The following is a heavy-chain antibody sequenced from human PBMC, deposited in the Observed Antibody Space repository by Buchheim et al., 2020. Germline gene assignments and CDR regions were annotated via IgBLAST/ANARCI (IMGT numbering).Heavy chain of an antibody. D-gene: IGHD4-17*01. CDR3: ARVGRYVLHRWRGYGDYVDWFDP. V-gene: IGHV3-11*01. Sequence: QVQLVESGGGLVKPGGSLRLSCAASGFTFSDYYMSWIRQAPGKGLEWVSYISSSGSTIYYADSVRGRFTISRDNAKNSLYLQMNSLRAEDTAVYYCARVGRYVLHRWRGYGDYVDWFDPWGQGTL. CDR1: GFTFSDYY. J-gene: IGHJ5*02. CDR2: ISSSGSTI.